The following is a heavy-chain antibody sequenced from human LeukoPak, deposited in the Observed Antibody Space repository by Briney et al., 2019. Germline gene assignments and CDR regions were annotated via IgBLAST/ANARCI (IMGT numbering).Heavy chain of an antibody. V-gene: IGHV3-53*01. CDR1: GFTVSSNY. Sequence: GGSLRLSCSAYGFTVSSNYMNWVRQAPGKGLEWLSVLYSGGSTYYADSMQGRFTISRDNSKNTLYLQMNSLRAEDTAVYYCATSESYYLEYWGHGTLVTVSS. J-gene: IGHJ4*01. CDR2: LYSGGST. CDR3: ATSESYYLEY. D-gene: IGHD1-26*01.